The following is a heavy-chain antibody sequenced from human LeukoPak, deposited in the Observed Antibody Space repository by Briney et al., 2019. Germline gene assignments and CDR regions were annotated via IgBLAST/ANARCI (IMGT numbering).Heavy chain of an antibody. CDR2: IRYDGSDK. V-gene: IGHV3-30*02. CDR3: AKDQNYDFWSGFYTGNGFDY. CDR1: GFTFSSHA. J-gene: IGHJ4*02. D-gene: IGHD3-3*01. Sequence: GGSLRLSCAASGFTFSSHAMHWVRQAPGKGLEWVAFIRYDGSDKNYADSVKGRFSISRDNSKNTLYLQMNSLRAEDTAVYYCAKDQNYDFWSGFYTGNGFDYWGQGTLVTVSS.